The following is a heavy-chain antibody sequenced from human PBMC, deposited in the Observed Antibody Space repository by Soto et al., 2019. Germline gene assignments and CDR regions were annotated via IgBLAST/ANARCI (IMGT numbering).Heavy chain of an antibody. CDR1: GFTFSSYA. Sequence: GGSLRLSCAASGFTFSSYAMSWVRQAPGKGLEWVSAISGSGGSTYYADSVKGRFTISRDNSKNTLYLQMNSLRAEDTAVYYCANPQMSGSGSRDAFDIWGQGTMVTVSS. V-gene: IGHV3-23*01. J-gene: IGHJ3*02. CDR2: ISGSGGST. D-gene: IGHD3-10*01. CDR3: ANPQMSGSGSRDAFDI.